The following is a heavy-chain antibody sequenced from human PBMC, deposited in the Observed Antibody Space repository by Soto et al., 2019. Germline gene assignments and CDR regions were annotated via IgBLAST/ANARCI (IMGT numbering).Heavy chain of an antibody. Sequence: GSLRLSCAASGFTFYTYSMCWVRQAPGKGLEWVSDIIDSGGSTYYADSVKGRFTISRDNSKSTLYLQMNSLRAEDTALYYCAKGRSYYYYYGVDVWGQGTTVTVS. CDR1: GFTFYTYS. CDR2: IIDSGGST. J-gene: IGHJ6*02. V-gene: IGHV3-23*01. CDR3: AKGRSYYYYYGVDV.